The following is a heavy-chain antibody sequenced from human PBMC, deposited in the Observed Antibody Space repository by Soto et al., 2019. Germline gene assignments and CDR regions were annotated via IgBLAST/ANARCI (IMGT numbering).Heavy chain of an antibody. D-gene: IGHD6-19*01. CDR1: GYTFTSYD. CDR3: ARGRIIVAGGFDP. J-gene: IGHJ5*02. V-gene: IGHV1-8*01. Sequence: QVQLVQSGAEVKKPGASVKVSCKASGYTFTSYDIIWVRQATGQGLEWMGWMNPSTGNTDSAEKFHXRFXMTRNTSISTVYMELSSLSFEDTAVYYCARGRIIVAGGFDPWGQGTLVTVSS. CDR2: MNPSTGNT.